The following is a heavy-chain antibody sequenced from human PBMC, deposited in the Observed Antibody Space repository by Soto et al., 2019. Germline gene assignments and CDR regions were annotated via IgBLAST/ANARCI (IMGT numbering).Heavy chain of an antibody. CDR2: IYWDDDK. CDR1: GFSLTTTGVG. D-gene: IGHD2-15*01. CDR3: AHRAVLCSGGTCYSHPFDF. Sequence: QITLKESGPTLVKPTQTLTLTCTFSGFSLTTTGVGVGWIRQPPGKALEWLAIIYWDDDKRYSPSLKSRLTIPKATSKHPVVLTMPNMDPVDTATYFCAHRAVLCSGGTCYSHPFDFWGQGTLVTVSS. J-gene: IGHJ4*02. V-gene: IGHV2-5*02.